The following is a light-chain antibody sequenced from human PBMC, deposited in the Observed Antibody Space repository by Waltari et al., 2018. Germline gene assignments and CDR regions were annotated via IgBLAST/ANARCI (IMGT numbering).Light chain of an antibody. J-gene: IGKJ5*01. Sequence: DIQMPQSPSSLSASVGNRVTITCQASQHVSKYLNWYQQKPGKAPNPLIYDASNLQRGVPSRFSGSGSGKHFTFSISSLQPEDIATYYCQQYYNVPRTFGQGTPLEIK. CDR3: QQYYNVPRT. CDR2: DAS. CDR1: QHVSKY. V-gene: IGKV1-33*01.